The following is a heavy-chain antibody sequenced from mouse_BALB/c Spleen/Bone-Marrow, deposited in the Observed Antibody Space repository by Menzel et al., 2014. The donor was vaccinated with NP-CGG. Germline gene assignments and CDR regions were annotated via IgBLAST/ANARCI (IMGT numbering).Heavy chain of an antibody. CDR1: GFTFSDYY. D-gene: IGHD1-1*01. Sequence: EVMLVESGGGLVKPGGSLKLSCAASGFTFSDYYMYWVRQTPEKGLEWVATISDGGSYTYYPDSVKGRFTISRDNAKSSLYLQMTSLKSEDTAMYYCARDSYYYGSSYWYFDVWGAGTTVTVSS. CDR3: ARDSYYYGSSYWYFDV. V-gene: IGHV5-4*02. J-gene: IGHJ1*01. CDR2: ISDGGSYT.